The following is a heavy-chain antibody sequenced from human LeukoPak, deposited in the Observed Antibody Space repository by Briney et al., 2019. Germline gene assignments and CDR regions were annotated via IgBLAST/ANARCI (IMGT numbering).Heavy chain of an antibody. J-gene: IGHJ4*02. CDR1: GGSINFYY. D-gene: IGHD6-13*01. Sequence: PSETLSLTCTVSGGSINFYYWSWIRQPAGKGLEWIGRIYSTGSTNYSPSLKSRVTMSVDKSKNQLSLNLSSVTAADTAVYYCARGIADPYSFDSWGQGTLVTVSS. CDR3: ARGIADPYSFDS. CDR2: IYSTGST. V-gene: IGHV4-4*07.